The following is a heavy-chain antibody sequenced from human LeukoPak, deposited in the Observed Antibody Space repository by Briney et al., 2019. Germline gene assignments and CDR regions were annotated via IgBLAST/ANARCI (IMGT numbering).Heavy chain of an antibody. CDR3: ARTLLTGFYMPPGH. J-gene: IGHJ4*02. V-gene: IGHV1-46*01. CDR1: GYTFSNYY. CDR2: INPSDDDI. D-gene: IGHD3-9*01. Sequence: ASVKVSCKASGYTFSNYYIHWVRQAPGQGLEWMGKINPSDDDITYAQKFQDRVTMTSDTSTSAVYMELSSLRSEDTAVYYCARTLLTGFYMPPGHWGQGSLVTVSS.